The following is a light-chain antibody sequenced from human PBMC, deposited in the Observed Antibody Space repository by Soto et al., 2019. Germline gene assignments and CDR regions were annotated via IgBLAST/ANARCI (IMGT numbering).Light chain of an antibody. CDR1: QSITRN. J-gene: IGKJ1*01. V-gene: IGKV3D-15*01. Sequence: EIVMTQSPATLSVSPGERATLSCRASQSITRNLAWYQQSPGQAPRLLIFGASSRATGIPARFSGSGSGTEFTLTISSLQSEDFAVYYCQQYNNWPQTFGQGTKVDI. CDR2: GAS. CDR3: QQYNNWPQT.